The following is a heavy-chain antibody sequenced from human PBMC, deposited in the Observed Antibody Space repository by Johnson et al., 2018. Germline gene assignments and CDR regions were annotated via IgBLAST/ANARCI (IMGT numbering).Heavy chain of an antibody. V-gene: IGHV3-21*01. CDR3: ARTVGATSAYYYGMDV. J-gene: IGHJ6*02. D-gene: IGHD1-26*01. Sequence: KGLEWVSSISSSSSYIYYADSVKGRFTISRDNAKNSLYLQMNSLRAEDTAVYYCARTVGATSAYYYGMDVWGQGTTVTVSS. CDR2: ISSSSSYI.